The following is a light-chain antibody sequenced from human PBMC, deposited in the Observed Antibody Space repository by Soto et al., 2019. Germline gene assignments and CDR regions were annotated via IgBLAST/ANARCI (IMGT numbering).Light chain of an antibody. CDR3: QQFRRSPYT. CDR2: DAG. J-gene: IGKJ3*01. CDR1: QSIPSNY. Sequence: EIVMTQSPATLSLSPGERANLSCRASQSIPSNYLAWYLQKPGQAPRLLIYDAGARATDVPDRFSGSGSGIDFTLTISRLEPEDFAVYYCQQFRRSPYTFGPGTKVDIK. V-gene: IGKV3D-20*02.